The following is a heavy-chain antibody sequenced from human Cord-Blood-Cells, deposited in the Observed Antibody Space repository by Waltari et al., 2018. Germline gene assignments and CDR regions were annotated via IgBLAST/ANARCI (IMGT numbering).Heavy chain of an antibody. CDR2: INHSGSN. J-gene: IGHJ4*02. CDR1: GGSFSGYY. CDR3: ASTLYDSSGYYYDY. V-gene: IGHV4-34*01. D-gene: IGHD3-22*01. Sequence: QVQLQQWGAGLLKPSETLSLTCAVYGGSFSGYYWSWIRQPPGKGLEWIGEINHSGSNNYNPSLKSRVTISVDTSKNQFSLKLSSVTGADTAVYYCASTLYDSSGYYYDYWGQGTLVTVSS.